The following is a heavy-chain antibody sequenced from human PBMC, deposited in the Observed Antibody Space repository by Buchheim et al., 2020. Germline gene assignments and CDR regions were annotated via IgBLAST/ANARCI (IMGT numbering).Heavy chain of an antibody. CDR3: ARDAARTNWFDP. V-gene: IGHV1-46*01. CDR2: INPSDGST. CDR1: GYTFTSYY. D-gene: IGHD6-6*01. Sequence: QVQLVQSGAEVKRPGASVKVSCKASGYTFTSYYVHWVRQAPGQGLEWMARINPSDGSTSYAQKFQGRVTMTRDTSTSTVYMEVSSLTSEDTAIYFCARDAARTNWFDPWGKGTL. J-gene: IGHJ5*02.